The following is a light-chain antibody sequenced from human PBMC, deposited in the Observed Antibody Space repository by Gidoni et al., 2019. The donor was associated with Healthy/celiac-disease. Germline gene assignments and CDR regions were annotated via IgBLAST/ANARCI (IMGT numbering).Light chain of an antibody. Sequence: IVMMQSPATLSVSPGERATLSCRASQSVSSNLAWYQQKPGQAPRLLIYGASTRATGIPARFSGSGSGTEFTLTISSLQSEDFAVYYCRQDNNWPETFGQGTKVEIK. J-gene: IGKJ1*01. CDR1: QSVSSN. CDR3: RQDNNWPET. CDR2: GAS. V-gene: IGKV3-15*01.